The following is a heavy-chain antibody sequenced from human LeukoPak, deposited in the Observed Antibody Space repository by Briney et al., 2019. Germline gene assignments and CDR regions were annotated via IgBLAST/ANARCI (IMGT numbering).Heavy chain of an antibody. CDR3: AKDQARSSGWYTAFDY. Sequence: PGGSLRLSCAASGFTFSSYGMHWVRQAPGKGLEWVAVISYDGSNKYYADSVKGRFTISRDNSKNTLYLQMNSLRAEDTAVYYCAKDQARSSGWYTAFDYWGQGTLVTVSS. CDR1: GFTFSSYG. J-gene: IGHJ4*02. V-gene: IGHV3-30*18. D-gene: IGHD6-19*01. CDR2: ISYDGSNK.